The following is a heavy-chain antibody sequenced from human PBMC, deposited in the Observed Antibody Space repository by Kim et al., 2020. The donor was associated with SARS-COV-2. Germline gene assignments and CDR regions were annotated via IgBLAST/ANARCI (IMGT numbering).Heavy chain of an antibody. CDR2: INPNSGGT. CDR1: GYTFTGYY. Sequence: ASVKVSCKASGYTFTGYYMHWVRQAPGQGLEWMGWINPNSGGTNYAQKFQGRVTMTRDTSISTAYMELSRLRSDDTAVYYCARAYYDFWSCFSPVDYWGQGTLVTVSS. CDR3: ARAYYDFWSCFSPVDY. V-gene: IGHV1-2*02. J-gene: IGHJ4*02. D-gene: IGHD3-3*01.